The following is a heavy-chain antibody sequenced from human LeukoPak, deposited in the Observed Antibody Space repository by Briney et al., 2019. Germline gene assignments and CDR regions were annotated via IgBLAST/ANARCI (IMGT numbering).Heavy chain of an antibody. CDR3: AGGDTGFQAY. Sequence: SETLSLTCTVSGGSISSYYWSWIRQPPGKGLELIGYIENSGRIKYKPSLQSRVTISLDAPKNQCSLRLSSVSPSDTAVYYCAGGDTGFQAYWGQGTLVTVSS. V-gene: IGHV4-4*08. CDR2: IENSGRI. CDR1: GGSISSYY. J-gene: IGHJ4*02. D-gene: IGHD1-14*01.